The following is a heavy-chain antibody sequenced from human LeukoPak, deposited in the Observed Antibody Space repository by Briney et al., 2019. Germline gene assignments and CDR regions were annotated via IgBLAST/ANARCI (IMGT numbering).Heavy chain of an antibody. CDR1: GGSISSYY. V-gene: IGHV4-59*08. J-gene: IGHJ6*02. Sequence: SETLSLTCTVSGGSISSYYWSWIRQPPGKGLEWIGYIYYSGSTNYNPSLKSRVTISVDTSKNQFSLKLSSVTAADTAVYYCARHEAGLPFYYYYYGMDVWGQGTTVTVSS. D-gene: IGHD5/OR15-5a*01. CDR2: IYYSGST. CDR3: ARHEAGLPFYYYYYGMDV.